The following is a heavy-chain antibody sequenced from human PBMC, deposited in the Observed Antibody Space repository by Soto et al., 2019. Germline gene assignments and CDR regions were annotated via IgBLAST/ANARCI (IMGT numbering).Heavy chain of an antibody. CDR3: ARERFSSSLGYYYYYYGMDV. Sequence: ASVKVSCKASGYTVTGYYMHCVRRAPGQVLEWMGWINPNSGGTNYAQKFQGWVTMTRDTSISTAYMELSRLRSDDTAVYYCARERFSSSLGYYYYYYGMDVWGQGTTVTVSS. CDR1: GYTVTGYY. CDR2: INPNSGGT. D-gene: IGHD6-6*01. J-gene: IGHJ6*02. V-gene: IGHV1-2*04.